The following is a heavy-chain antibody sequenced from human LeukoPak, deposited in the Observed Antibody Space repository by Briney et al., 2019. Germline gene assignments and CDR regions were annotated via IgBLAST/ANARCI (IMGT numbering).Heavy chain of an antibody. CDR3: ARADSSSCRWFDP. CDR2: INHSGSA. J-gene: IGHJ5*02. CDR1: GGSFSGYY. V-gene: IGHV4-34*01. Sequence: PSETLSLTCAVYGGSFSGYYWSWIRQPPGKGLEWIGEINHSGSANYNSSLKSRVTISVDTSKNQFSLKLSSVTAADTAVHYCARADSSSCRWFDPWGQGTLVTVSS. D-gene: IGHD6-13*01.